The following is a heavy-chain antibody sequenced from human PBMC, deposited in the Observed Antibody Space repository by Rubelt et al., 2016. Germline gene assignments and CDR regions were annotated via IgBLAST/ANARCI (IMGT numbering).Heavy chain of an antibody. CDR2: ISYDGSNK. CDR3: ARVPYGDYVWGLLGY. CDR1: GFTFSSYA. D-gene: IGHD3-16*01. Sequence: RSLRLSCAASGFTFSSYAMHWVRQAPGKGLEWVAVISYDGSNKYYADYVKGRFTISRDNSKNTLYLQMNSLRAEDTAVYYCARVPYGDYVWGLLGYWGQGTLVTVSS. V-gene: IGHV3-30*04. J-gene: IGHJ4*02.